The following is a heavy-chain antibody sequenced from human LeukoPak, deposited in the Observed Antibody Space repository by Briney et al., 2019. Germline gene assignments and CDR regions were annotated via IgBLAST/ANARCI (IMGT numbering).Heavy chain of an antibody. J-gene: IGHJ4*02. CDR2: MYYSGST. Sequence: SETLSLTCTVSGGSISSSSYYWGWIRQPPGKGLEWIGSMYYSGSTYYNPSLKSRLTMSVDTSTNQLSLMLSSVTAADTAIYYCARDEDGAAARNFDSWGQGILVTVSS. CDR3: ARDEDGAAARNFDS. CDR1: GGSISSSSYY. V-gene: IGHV4-39*02. D-gene: IGHD6-13*01.